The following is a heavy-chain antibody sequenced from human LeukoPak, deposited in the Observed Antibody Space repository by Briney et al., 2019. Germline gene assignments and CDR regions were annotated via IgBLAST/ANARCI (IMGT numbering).Heavy chain of an antibody. CDR1: GFTFSSYA. J-gene: IGHJ6*02. CDR3: AKSIVATFYYYYGMDV. CDR2: ISGSGGST. Sequence: GGSLRLSCAASGFTFSSYAMSWVRQAPGKGLEWVSAISGSGGSTYYADSVKGRFTISRDNSKNTLYLQMNSLRAEDTAVYYCAKSIVATFYYYYGMDVWGQGTTVTVSS. V-gene: IGHV3-23*01. D-gene: IGHD5-12*01.